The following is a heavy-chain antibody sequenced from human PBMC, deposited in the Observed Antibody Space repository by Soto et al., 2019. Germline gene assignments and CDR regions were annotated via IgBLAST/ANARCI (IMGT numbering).Heavy chain of an antibody. CDR3: ARDNYDILTGYPGPYYYYGMDV. Sequence: GGSLRLSCAASGFTVSSNYMSWVRQAPGKGLEWVSVIYSGGSTYYADSVKGRFTIPRDNSKNTLYLQMNSLRAEDTAVYYCARDNYDILTGYPGPYYYYGMDVWGQGTTVTVSS. V-gene: IGHV3-53*01. CDR1: GFTVSSNY. CDR2: IYSGGST. J-gene: IGHJ6*02. D-gene: IGHD3-9*01.